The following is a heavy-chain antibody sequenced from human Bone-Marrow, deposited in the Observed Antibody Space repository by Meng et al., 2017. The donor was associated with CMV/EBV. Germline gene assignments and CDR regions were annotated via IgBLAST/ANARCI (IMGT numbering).Heavy chain of an antibody. Sequence: GESLKISCAASGFTFSSYSMNWVRQAPGKGLEWVSSISSSSSYIYYADSVKGRFTISRDNAKNSLYLQMNSLRRDDTAVYYCAKAPYEYDSSGDDYWGQGTLVTVSS. V-gene: IGHV3-21*01. CDR2: ISSSSSYI. J-gene: IGHJ4*02. D-gene: IGHD3-22*01. CDR3: AKAPYEYDSSGDDY. CDR1: GFTFSSYS.